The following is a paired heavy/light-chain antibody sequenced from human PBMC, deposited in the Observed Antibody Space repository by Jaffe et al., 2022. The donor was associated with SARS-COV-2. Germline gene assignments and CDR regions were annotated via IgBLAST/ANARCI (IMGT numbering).Light chain of an antibody. J-gene: IGKJ3*01. Sequence: DIQMTQSPSSLSASVGDRVTITCRASQTINSYLNWYQHKPGKAPTLLIYAASRLQSGVPSRFSGSGSGTDFTLTISSVQPEDFATYYCQQSYSTPFTFGPGTKVDIK. CDR2: AAS. CDR1: QTINSY. V-gene: IGKV1-39*01. CDR3: QQSYSTPFT.
Heavy chain of an antibody. CDR3: ASRQLQWGGAFDI. CDR2: INQDGSEK. CDR1: GLRFSSYW. D-gene: IGHD2-2*01. Sequence: EVQLVESGGGLVQPGGSLRLSCAVSGLRFSSYWMSWVRQAPGKGLEWVANINQDGSEKYYVDSVKGRFTISRDNAKNSLYLQMNSLRAEDTAVYYCASRQLQWGGAFDIWGQGTMVTVSS. V-gene: IGHV3-7*01. J-gene: IGHJ3*02.